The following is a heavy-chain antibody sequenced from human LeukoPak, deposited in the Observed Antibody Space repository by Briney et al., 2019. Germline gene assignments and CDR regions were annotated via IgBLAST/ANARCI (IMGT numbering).Heavy chain of an antibody. D-gene: IGHD6-19*01. CDR3: AKGGGYSGWYDY. V-gene: IGHV3-23*01. Sequence: GGSLRLSCAASGFTFNNYAMSWVRQAPGKGLEWVSAISGSGGSTYYADSVKGRFTISRDNSKNTLYLQMNSLRAEDTAVYYCAKGGGYSGWYDYWGQGTLVTVSS. CDR1: GFTFNNYA. J-gene: IGHJ4*02. CDR2: ISGSGGST.